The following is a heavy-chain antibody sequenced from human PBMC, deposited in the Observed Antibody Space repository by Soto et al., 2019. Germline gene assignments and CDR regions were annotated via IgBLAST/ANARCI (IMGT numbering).Heavy chain of an antibody. CDR2: IRSKADGGTT. V-gene: IGHV3-49*03. CDR1: GFTFGDYA. J-gene: IGHJ5*02. Sequence: GGSLRLSCTASGFTFGDYAMSWFRQAPGKGLEWVGCIRSKADGGTTEYAASVKGRFTISRDDSKSIAYLQMNSLKTEDTAVYYCTREDIVVVPAAALRWFDPWGQGTLVTVSS. CDR3: TREDIVVVPAAALRWFDP. D-gene: IGHD2-2*01.